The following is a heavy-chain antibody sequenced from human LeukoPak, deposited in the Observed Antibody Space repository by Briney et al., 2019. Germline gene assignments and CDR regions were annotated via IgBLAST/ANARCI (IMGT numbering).Heavy chain of an antibody. J-gene: IGHJ5*02. D-gene: IGHD3-22*01. CDR1: GGSISSVSYY. CDR3: AREIYDSSGYYCRNWFDP. CDR2: IYTSGST. Sequence: SETLSLTCTVSGGSISSVSYYWSWIRQPAGKGLEWIGRIYTSGSTNYNPSLKSRVTISVDTSNNQFSLKLSSVTAADTAVYYCAREIYDSSGYYCRNWFDPWGQGTLVTVSS. V-gene: IGHV4-61*02.